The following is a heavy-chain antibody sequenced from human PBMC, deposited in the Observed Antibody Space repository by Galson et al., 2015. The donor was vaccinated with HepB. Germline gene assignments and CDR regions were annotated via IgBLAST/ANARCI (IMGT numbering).Heavy chain of an antibody. D-gene: IGHD1-7*01. CDR1: GFTFSDYY. CDR3: ARDGTGTKNYHMDV. J-gene: IGHJ6*03. V-gene: IGHV3-72*01. Sequence: SLRLSCAASGFTFSDYYMEWVRQAPGKGLEWVGRVRHKARRYTTDYVTSVEGRFTISRDDLKNSLYLQMDSLKTEDTAVYYCARDGTGTKNYHMDVWGKGTTVTVSS. CDR2: VRHKARRYTT.